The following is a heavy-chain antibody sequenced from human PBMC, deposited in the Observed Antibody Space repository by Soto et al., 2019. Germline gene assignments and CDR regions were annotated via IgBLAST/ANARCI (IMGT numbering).Heavy chain of an antibody. CDR1: GGSISSYY. CDR2: IYYSGST. V-gene: IGHV4-59*08. Sequence: SETLSLTCTVSGGSISSYYWSWIRQPPGKGLEWFGYIYYSGSTNYNPSFKSRVTISVDTSKNQFSLKLSSVTAADTAVYYCARANYDFWSGSKKNYYMDVWGKGTTVTVSS. CDR3: ARANYDFWSGSKKNYYMDV. D-gene: IGHD3-3*01. J-gene: IGHJ6*03.